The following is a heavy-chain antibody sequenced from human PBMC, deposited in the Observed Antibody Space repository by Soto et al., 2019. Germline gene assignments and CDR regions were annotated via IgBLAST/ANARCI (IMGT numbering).Heavy chain of an antibody. V-gene: IGHV1-18*01. CDR1: GYTFTSYG. CDR3: ARNAAGSFYYYYYGMDV. D-gene: IGHD2-15*01. CDR2: ISAYNGNT. Sequence: AAVKVSCKASGYTFTSYGISWVRQAPGQGLEWMGWISAYNGNTNYAQKLQGRVTMTTDTSTSTAYMELRSLRSDDTAVYYCARNAAGSFYYYYYGMDVWGQGTTVTVSS. J-gene: IGHJ6*02.